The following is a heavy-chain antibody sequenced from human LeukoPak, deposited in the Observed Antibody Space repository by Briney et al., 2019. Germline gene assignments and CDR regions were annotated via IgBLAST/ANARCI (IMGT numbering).Heavy chain of an antibody. CDR2: IIPIFGTA. D-gene: IGHD3-22*01. CDR3: ARDLTGDSSGYYNEGAFDI. Sequence: ASVKVSCKASGGTFSSYAISWVRQAPGQGLEWMGGIIPIFGTANYAQKFQGRVTITTDESTSTAYMELSSLRSEDTAVYYCARDLTGDSSGYYNEGAFDIWGQGTMVTVSS. J-gene: IGHJ3*02. V-gene: IGHV1-69*05. CDR1: GGTFSSYA.